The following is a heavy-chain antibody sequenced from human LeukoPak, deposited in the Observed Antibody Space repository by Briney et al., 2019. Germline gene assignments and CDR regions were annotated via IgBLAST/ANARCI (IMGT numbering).Heavy chain of an antibody. D-gene: IGHD3-3*01. CDR3: ARAPYDFWSGYEGFDP. CDR2: INPNSGGT. J-gene: IGHJ5*02. Sequence: ASVKVSCKASGYTFTGYYMHWVRQAPGQGLEWMGWINPNSGGTNYAQKFQGRVTMTRDTSISTAYMELSRLRSDDTAVYYCARAPYDFWSGYEGFDPWGQGTLVTVSS. V-gene: IGHV1-2*02. CDR1: GYTFTGYY.